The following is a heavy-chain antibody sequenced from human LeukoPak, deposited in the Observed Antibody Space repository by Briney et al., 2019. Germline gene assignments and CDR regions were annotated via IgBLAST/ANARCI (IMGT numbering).Heavy chain of an antibody. D-gene: IGHD2-2*01. J-gene: IGHJ3*02. CDR1: GYSFTSYW. CDR3: ASARYQLPGVAAFDI. V-gene: IGHV5-51*01. Sequence: GESLKISCKGSGYSFTSYWIGWVRQMPGKGLEWMGIIYPGDSDTRYSPSFQGQVTISADKSISTAYLQWSSLKASDTAMYYCASARYQLPGVAAFDIWGQGTMVTVSS. CDR2: IYPGDSDT.